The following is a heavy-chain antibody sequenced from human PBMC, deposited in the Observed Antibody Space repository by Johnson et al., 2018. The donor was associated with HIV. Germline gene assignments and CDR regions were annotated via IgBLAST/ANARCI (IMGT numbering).Heavy chain of an antibody. J-gene: IGHJ3*02. CDR3: ARERSRGGYSGYDYGAFDI. CDR1: GLTFSDYY. V-gene: IGHV3-11*04. Sequence: QVQLVESGGGLVQPGGSLRLSCAAPGLTFSDYYMTWIRQAPGKGLEWVSYISSSGSTIYYTDSVKGRFTISRDNAKNSLYLQMTSLRGEDTAVYYCARERSRGGYSGYDYGAFDIWGQGTMVTVSS. CDR2: ISSSGSTI. D-gene: IGHD5-12*01.